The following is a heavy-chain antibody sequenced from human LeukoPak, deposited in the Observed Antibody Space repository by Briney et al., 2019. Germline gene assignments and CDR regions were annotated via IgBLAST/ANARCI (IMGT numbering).Heavy chain of an antibody. CDR3: ARVQRYCSGGSCYGGGYFDY. V-gene: IGHV4-30-4*01. CDR1: GGSISSGDYY. CDR2: IYYSGST. D-gene: IGHD2-15*01. J-gene: IGHJ4*02. Sequence: SETLSLTCTVSGGSISSGDYYWSWIRQPPGKGLEWIGYIYYSGSTYYNPSLKSRVTISVDTSKNQFSPKLSSVTAADTAVYYCARVQRYCSGGSCYGGGYFDYWGQGTLVTVSS.